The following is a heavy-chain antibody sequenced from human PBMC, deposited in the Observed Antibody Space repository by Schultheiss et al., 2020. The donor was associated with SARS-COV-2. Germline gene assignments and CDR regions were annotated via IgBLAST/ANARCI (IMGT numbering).Heavy chain of an antibody. Sequence: GGSLRLSCTASGFTFGDYAMSWFRQAPGKGLEWVSSISTSSSYIYYADSVKGRFTISRDNAKNSLYLQMNSLRAEDTAVYYCARGQLQLESPWGQGTLVTVSS. CDR3: ARGQLQLESP. V-gene: IGHV3-21*01. D-gene: IGHD6-13*01. CDR1: GFTFGDYA. CDR2: ISTSSSYI. J-gene: IGHJ5*02.